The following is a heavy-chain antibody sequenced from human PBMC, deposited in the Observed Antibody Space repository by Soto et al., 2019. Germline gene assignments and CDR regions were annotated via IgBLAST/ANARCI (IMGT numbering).Heavy chain of an antibody. D-gene: IGHD2-15*01. J-gene: IGHJ2*01. CDR1: GFTFSSYS. V-gene: IGHV3-21*01. CDR2: ISSSSSYI. CDR3: ARVEEVVTTYWYFDL. Sequence: GGSLRLSCAASGFTFSSYSMNWVRQAPGKGLEWVSSISSSSSYIYYADSVKGRFTISRDNAKNSLYLQMNSLRAEDTAVYYCARVEEVVTTYWYFDLWGRGTLVTVSS.